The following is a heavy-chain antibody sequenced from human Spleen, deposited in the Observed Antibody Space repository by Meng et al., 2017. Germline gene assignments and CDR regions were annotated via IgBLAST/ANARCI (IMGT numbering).Heavy chain of an antibody. J-gene: IGHJ4*02. V-gene: IGHV3-30*07. CDR3: AKVEASDYFDC. D-gene: IGHD3-3*01. CDR1: GFTFSSYA. CDR2: ISYDGSNK. Sequence: GESLKISCAASGFTFSSYAMHWVRQAPGKGLEWVAVISYDGSNKYYADSVKGRFTISRDNSKNTLYLQMNSLRVEDTAVYYCAKVEASDYFDCWGQGTLVTVSS.